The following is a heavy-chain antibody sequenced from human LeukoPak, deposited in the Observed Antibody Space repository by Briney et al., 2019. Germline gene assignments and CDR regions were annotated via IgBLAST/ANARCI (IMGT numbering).Heavy chain of an antibody. D-gene: IGHD6-13*01. CDR2: IYYSGST. Sequence: SETLSLTCTVSGGSISSSSYYWGWVRQPPGKGLEWIGSIYYSGSTYYNPSLKSRVTISVDTSKNQFSLKLSSVTAADTAVYYCARHPYSSSWVDYWGQGTLVTVSS. J-gene: IGHJ4*02. CDR3: ARHPYSSSWVDY. V-gene: IGHV4-39*01. CDR1: GGSISSSSYY.